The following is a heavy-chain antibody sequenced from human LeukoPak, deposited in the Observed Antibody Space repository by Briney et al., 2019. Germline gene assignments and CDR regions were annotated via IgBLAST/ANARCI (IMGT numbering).Heavy chain of an antibody. V-gene: IGHV1-58*02. CDR2: IVVGSGNT. Sequence: SVKVSCKASGFTFTSSAMQWVRQARGQRLEWIGWIVVGSGNTNYAQKFQERVTITRDMSTSTAYMELSSLRSEDTAVYYCASAVVSGWSLDYFDYWGQGTLVTVSS. CDR1: GFTFTSSA. J-gene: IGHJ4*02. D-gene: IGHD6-19*01. CDR3: ASAVVSGWSLDYFDY.